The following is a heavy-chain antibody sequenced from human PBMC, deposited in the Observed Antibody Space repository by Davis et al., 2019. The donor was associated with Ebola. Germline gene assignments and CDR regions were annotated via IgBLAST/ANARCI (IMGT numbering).Heavy chain of an antibody. CDR3: ARELGFCSRSGSCYSDY. D-gene: IGHD2-2*02. CDR1: GFTFSRHG. V-gene: IGHV3-30*02. J-gene: IGHJ4*02. Sequence: GGSLRLSCAASGFTFSRHGMHWVRQAPGKGLEWVALIRYDGSITWYADSVKGRFTISKDDSKNTLYLEMDSLRAEDTAEYYCARELGFCSRSGSCYSDYWGQGTLVTVSS. CDR2: IRYDGSIT.